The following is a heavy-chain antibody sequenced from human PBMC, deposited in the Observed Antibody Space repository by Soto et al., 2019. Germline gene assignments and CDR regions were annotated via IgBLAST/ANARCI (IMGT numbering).Heavy chain of an antibody. CDR2: ISSSGGTT. Sequence: EVQLLESGGGLVQPGGSLRLSCAVSGFTFSSFAMSWVRQAPGKGLEWVSVISSSGGTTYYTDSVKGRLTISRDNSKNTLHLQMNSLRAEDTAVYYCARDYSYACDYWGQGTLVTVSS. CDR1: GFTFSSFA. CDR3: ARDYSYACDY. J-gene: IGHJ4*02. V-gene: IGHV3-23*01. D-gene: IGHD3-16*01.